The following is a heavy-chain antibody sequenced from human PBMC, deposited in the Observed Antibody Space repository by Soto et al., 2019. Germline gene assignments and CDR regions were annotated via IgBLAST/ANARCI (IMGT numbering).Heavy chain of an antibody. CDR1: GFTFSRFW. J-gene: IGHJ4*02. CDR2: INQDGSEK. Sequence: PGGSLRLSCVASGFTFSRFWMNWIRQIPGKGLEWVAIINQDGSEKFYVDSVKGRFTISRDTAKNSLFLQMNSLRAEDTAVYYCARKMMGYFDSWGQGALVTVSS. CDR3: ARKMMGYFDS. D-gene: IGHD3-16*01. V-gene: IGHV3-7*03.